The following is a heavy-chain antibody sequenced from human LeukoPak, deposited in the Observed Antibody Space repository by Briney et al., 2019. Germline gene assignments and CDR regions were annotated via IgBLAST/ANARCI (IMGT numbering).Heavy chain of an antibody. J-gene: IGHJ4*02. V-gene: IGHV1-69*13. Sequence: GASVKVSCKASGGTFSSYAISWVRQAPGQGLEWMGGIIPILGTANYAQKFQGRVTITVDESTSTAYMELSSLRSEDTAVYYCARSRAYSSPYFDYWGQGTLVTVSS. CDR2: IIPILGTA. CDR1: GGTFSSYA. CDR3: ARSRAYSSPYFDY. D-gene: IGHD6-13*01.